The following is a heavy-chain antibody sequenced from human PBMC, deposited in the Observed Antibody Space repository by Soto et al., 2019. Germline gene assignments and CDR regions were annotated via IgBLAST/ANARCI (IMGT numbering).Heavy chain of an antibody. V-gene: IGHV4-59*01. J-gene: IGHJ4*02. CDR1: GASISSYY. D-gene: IGHD1-26*01. CDR2: IYYTGST. CDR3: ARAFYSGGYSGKYYFDY. Sequence: SETLSLTCTVSGASISSYYWSWIRQSPGKGLEWIGYIYYTGSTNYNPSLKSRVTISADTSKNQFSLKLSSVTAVDTAVYYCARAFYSGGYSGKYYFDYWGQGNLVTVSS.